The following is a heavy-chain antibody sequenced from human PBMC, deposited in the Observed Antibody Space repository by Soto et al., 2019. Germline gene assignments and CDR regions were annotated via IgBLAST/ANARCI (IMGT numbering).Heavy chain of an antibody. V-gene: IGHV3-9*01. CDR1: GLTFADYA. J-gene: IGHJ4*02. CDR2: ISWNSGSI. D-gene: IGHD3-9*01. CDR3: ASGRGYDILTGYSPYFVY. Sequence: EVQLVESGGGLVQSGKSLRLSCAASGLTFADYAMHWVRQAPGKDLEWVSGISWNSGSIGYADSVKGRFTISRDNAKNSLYLQMNSLRAGDTALYYCASGRGYDILTGYSPYFVYWGQGTLVTVSS.